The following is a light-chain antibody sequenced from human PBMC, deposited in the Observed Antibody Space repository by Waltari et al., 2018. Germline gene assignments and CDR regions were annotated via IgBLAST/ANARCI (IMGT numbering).Light chain of an antibody. J-gene: IGKJ5*01. CDR3: LHHYTYPPT. CDR1: QDIGNY. Sequence: DIQMTQSPSAMSASVGDRVAITCRASQDIGNYLAWFQQKPGTVPKRLIYAVSSLESGVPSRFSGSDSGTEFTLTINRLQPEDLATYFCLHHYTYPPTFGQGTRLEI. V-gene: IGKV1-17*03. CDR2: AVS.